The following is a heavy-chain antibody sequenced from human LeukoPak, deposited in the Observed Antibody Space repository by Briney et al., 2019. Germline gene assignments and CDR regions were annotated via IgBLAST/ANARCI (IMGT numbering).Heavy chain of an antibody. CDR1: GFTFSSYW. J-gene: IGHJ4*02. CDR3: ARPSAAGPLFDY. CDR2: INSDGSST. V-gene: IGHV3-74*01. Sequence: GGSLRLSCAASGFTFSSYWMHWVRQAPGKGLVWVSRINSDGSSTSYADSVKGRFTISRDNAKHTLYLQMNSLRAEDTAVYYCARPSAAGPLFDYWGQGTLVTVSS. D-gene: IGHD6-13*01.